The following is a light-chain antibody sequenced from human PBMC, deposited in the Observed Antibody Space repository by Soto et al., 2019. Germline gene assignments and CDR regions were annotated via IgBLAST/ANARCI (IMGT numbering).Light chain of an antibody. V-gene: IGLV2-8*01. CDR1: SSDVGGYNY. CDR2: EVS. Sequence: QSVLTQPPSASGSPGQSVTISCTGTSSDVGGYNYVSWYQQHPGKAPKLMISEVSKRPSGVPDRFSGSKSGNTASLTVSGLQAEDEADYYCRSFAGHNTLVFGGGTKLTVL. J-gene: IGLJ2*01. CDR3: RSFAGHNTLV.